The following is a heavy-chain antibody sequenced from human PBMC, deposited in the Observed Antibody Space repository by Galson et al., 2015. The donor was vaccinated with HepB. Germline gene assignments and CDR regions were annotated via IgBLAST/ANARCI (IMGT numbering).Heavy chain of an antibody. Sequence: SLRLSCAASGFTFSNYAMNWVRQAPGKGLEWASSISGSGGRTDYADSLKGRVTISRDNSKNTLYLQMNSLRAEDTAVYYCAKRRASYFYGSGSWPDYYFGMDVWGQGTTVTVSS. CDR3: AKRRASYFYGSGSWPDYYFGMDV. CDR1: GFTFSNYA. J-gene: IGHJ6*02. D-gene: IGHD3-10*01. CDR2: ISGSGGRT. V-gene: IGHV3-23*01.